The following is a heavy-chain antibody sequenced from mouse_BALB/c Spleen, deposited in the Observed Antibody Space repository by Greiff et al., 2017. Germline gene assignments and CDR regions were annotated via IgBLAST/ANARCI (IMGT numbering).Heavy chain of an antibody. V-gene: IGHV14-3*02. CDR2: IDPANGNT. J-gene: IGHJ4*01. D-gene: IGHD1-1*01. Sequence: EVQLQQSGAELVKPGASVKLSCTASGFNIKDAYMHWVKQRPEQGLEWIGRIDPANGNTKYDPKFQGKATITADTSSNTAYLQLSSLTSEDTAVYYCARSTTGAMDYWGQGTSVTVSS. CDR3: ARSTTGAMDY. CDR1: GFNIKDAY.